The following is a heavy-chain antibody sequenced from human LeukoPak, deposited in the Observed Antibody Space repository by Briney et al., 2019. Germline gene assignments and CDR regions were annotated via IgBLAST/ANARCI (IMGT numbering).Heavy chain of an antibody. CDR1: GFPFSSYA. CDR3: VSQYGVDV. J-gene: IGHJ6*02. V-gene: IGHV3-64D*09. CDR2: LSSDGVTT. Sequence: PGGSLRLSCSASGFPFSSYALHWVRQAPGKGLECVSALSSDGVTTRYVDSVKGRFTISRDNSKNTLYLQMSSLRAEDTAVYYRVSQYGVDVWGQGTTVTVS.